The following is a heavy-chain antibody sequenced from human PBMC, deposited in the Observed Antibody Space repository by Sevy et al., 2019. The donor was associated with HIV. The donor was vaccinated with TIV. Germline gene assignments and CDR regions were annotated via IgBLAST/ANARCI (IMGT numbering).Heavy chain of an antibody. CDR2: INSDGSST. D-gene: IGHD1-7*01. CDR1: GFTFSSYW. CDR3: ARGITGTMVDYYYYYGMDV. J-gene: IGHJ6*02. Sequence: GGSLRLSCAASGFTFSSYWMHWVRQAPGKGLVWVSRINSDGSSTSYADSVKGRFTISRDNAKNTLYLQMNSLSAEDTAVYYCARGITGTMVDYYYYYGMDVWGQGTTVTVSS. V-gene: IGHV3-74*01.